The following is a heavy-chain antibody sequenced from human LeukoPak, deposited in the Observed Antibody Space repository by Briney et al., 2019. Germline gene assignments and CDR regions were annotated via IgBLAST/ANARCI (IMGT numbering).Heavy chain of an antibody. D-gene: IGHD4-11*01. CDR2: IYYSGSI. J-gene: IGHJ6*03. V-gene: IGHV4-61*01. CDR1: GGSISSGSYY. CDR3: ARGPTGAYYYYMDV. Sequence: SETLSLTCTVSGGSISSGSYYWSWIRQPPGKGLEWIGYIYYSGSINYNPSLKSRVIISVDKSKNQFSLKLTSVTAADTAVYYCARGPTGAYYYYMDVWGKGTTVTVSS.